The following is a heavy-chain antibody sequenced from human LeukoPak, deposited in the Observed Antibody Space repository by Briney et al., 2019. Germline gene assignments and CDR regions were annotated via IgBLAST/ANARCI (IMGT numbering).Heavy chain of an antibody. CDR1: GGSMSNYF. D-gene: IGHD5-24*01. J-gene: IGHJ4*02. Sequence: PSETLSLTCTVSGGSMSNYFWSWIRQPPGKGLEWIGYIHYSGTTKYNPSLNTGVTISIHTSENRFSLKLSFVTAADTAVYYCARGGDGYNYFDTWGQGSLVAVSS. V-gene: IGHV4-59*01. CDR3: ARGGDGYNYFDT. CDR2: IHYSGTT.